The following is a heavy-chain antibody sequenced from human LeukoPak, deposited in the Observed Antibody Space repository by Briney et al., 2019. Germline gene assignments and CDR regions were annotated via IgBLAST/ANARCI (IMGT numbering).Heavy chain of an antibody. D-gene: IGHD6-6*01. CDR1: GFTFSSYW. Sequence: GGSLRLSCAASGFTFSSYWMHWVRQAPGKGLVWVSRISTDGSSTSYADSVKGRFTISRDNAKNTLYLQMNSLRAEDTAVYYCATLTVAAYPYYFDYWGQGTLVTVSS. V-gene: IGHV3-74*01. J-gene: IGHJ4*02. CDR3: ATLTVAAYPYYFDY. CDR2: ISTDGSST.